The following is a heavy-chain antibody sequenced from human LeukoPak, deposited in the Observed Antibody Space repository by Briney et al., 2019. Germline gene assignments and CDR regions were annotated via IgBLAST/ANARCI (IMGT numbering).Heavy chain of an antibody. CDR3: ARWRRIQLQLVVEGHYFDS. D-gene: IGHD5-18*01. J-gene: IGHJ4*02. CDR2: IYHSGRT. Sequence: SATLSLTCAVSGGSLVGSNWWSWVRQPPGKGLEWIGEIYHSGRTNYRESVKGRVTMSLDKSKNHFSLRLTSVTAADTAVYYCARWRRIQLQLVVEGHYFDSWGQGILVTVSS. V-gene: IGHV4-4*02. CDR1: GGSLVGSNW.